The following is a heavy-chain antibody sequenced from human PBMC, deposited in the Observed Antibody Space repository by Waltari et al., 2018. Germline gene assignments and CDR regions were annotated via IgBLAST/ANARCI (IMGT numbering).Heavy chain of an antibody. CDR1: GLSISSYG. CDR3: AKDAFGNTYVDH. D-gene: IGHD3-10*01. CDR2: IWFDGGQT. Sequence: QAQLVELGGGVVQPGMSLRLSCTGTGLSISSYGVHWVRQAPGKGLEWVALIWFDGGQTYYADSVRGRFTISRDNSKNTLYLDMNSLKLNDTAIYYCAKDAFGNTYVDHWGQGTLVTVAS. V-gene: IGHV3-33*06. J-gene: IGHJ4*02.